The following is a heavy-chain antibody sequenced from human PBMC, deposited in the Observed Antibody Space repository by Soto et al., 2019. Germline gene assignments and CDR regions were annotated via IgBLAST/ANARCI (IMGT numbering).Heavy chain of an antibody. J-gene: IGHJ4*02. D-gene: IGHD3-3*01. CDR2: IVPMFGTS. CDR3: NRGSEYDFWTGYL. Sequence: QERLVQSGAEVRKPGSSVKVSCKVTGGTSTRYAINWVRQAPGQGLEWMGGIVPMFGTSKYAQKFQGRVTITADTSTNIAYTEWRSLRSEDTAVYYCNRGSEYDFWTGYLWGQGTLVSVSS. CDR1: GGTSTRYA. V-gene: IGHV1-69*06.